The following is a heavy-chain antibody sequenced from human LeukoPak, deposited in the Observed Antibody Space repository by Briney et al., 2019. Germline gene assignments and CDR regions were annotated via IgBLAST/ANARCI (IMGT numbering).Heavy chain of an antibody. Sequence: SETLSLTCTVSGGSISGFYWGWIRQPPGKGLEWIGFIYYSGSANYSPSLKSRVTMSVDMSKNQFSLKLSSVTAADTAFYYCARDRDSSGWFGYWGQGALVTVSS. CDR1: GGSISGFY. D-gene: IGHD6-19*01. CDR2: IYYSGSA. J-gene: IGHJ4*02. CDR3: ARDRDSSGWFGY. V-gene: IGHV4-59*01.